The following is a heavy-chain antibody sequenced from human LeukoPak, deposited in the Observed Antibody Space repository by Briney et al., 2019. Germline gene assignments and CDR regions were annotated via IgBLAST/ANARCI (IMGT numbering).Heavy chain of an antibody. CDR1: GGSFSGYY. Sequence: PSVTLSLTCAVYGGSFSGYYWSWIRQPPGKGLEWIGYIYYSGSTNYNPSLKSRVTISVDTSKNQFSLKLSSVTAADTAVYYCARYSNIAAADDYWGQGTLVTVSS. J-gene: IGHJ4*02. D-gene: IGHD6-13*01. CDR2: IYYSGST. CDR3: ARYSNIAAADDY. V-gene: IGHV4-59*01.